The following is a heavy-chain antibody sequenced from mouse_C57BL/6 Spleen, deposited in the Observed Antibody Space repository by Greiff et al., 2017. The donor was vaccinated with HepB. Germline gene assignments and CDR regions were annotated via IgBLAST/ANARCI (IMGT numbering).Heavy chain of an antibody. Sequence: VQLQQSGPELVKPGASVKISCKASGYAFSSSWMNWVKQRPGKGLEWIGRIYPGDGDTNYNGKFKGKATLTADNSSSTANMQLSSLTSEDSAVYLCARGQLRLRMDYWGQGTSVTVSS. J-gene: IGHJ4*01. V-gene: IGHV1-82*01. CDR3: ARGQLRLRMDY. D-gene: IGHD3-2*02. CDR1: GYAFSSSW. CDR2: IYPGDGDT.